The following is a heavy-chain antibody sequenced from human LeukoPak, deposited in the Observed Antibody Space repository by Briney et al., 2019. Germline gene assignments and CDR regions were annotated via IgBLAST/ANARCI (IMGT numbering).Heavy chain of an antibody. CDR3: AKEQDTAMAIDY. Sequence: PGGPLRLSCAASGFTFSSYGMHWVRQAPGKGLEWVAFIRYDGSNKYYADSVKGRFTISRDNSKNTPYLQMNSLRAEDTAVYYCAKEQDTAMAIDYWGQGTLVTVSS. J-gene: IGHJ4*02. CDR2: IRYDGSNK. V-gene: IGHV3-30*02. CDR1: GFTFSSYG. D-gene: IGHD5-18*01.